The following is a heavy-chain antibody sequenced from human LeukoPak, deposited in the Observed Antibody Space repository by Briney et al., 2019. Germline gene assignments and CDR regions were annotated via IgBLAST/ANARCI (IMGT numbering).Heavy chain of an antibody. CDR1: GYTFTGYY. V-gene: IGHV1-2*03. CDR3: ARQDSSSHI. Sequence: EAPVKVSCKASGYTFTGYYMHWVQQAPGQGLEWMGWINPNSGGTNYAQKFQGRVTMTRDTSISTAYMELSRLRSDDTAVYYCARQDSSSHIWGQGTLVTVSS. J-gene: IGHJ4*02. CDR2: INPNSGGT. D-gene: IGHD6-13*01.